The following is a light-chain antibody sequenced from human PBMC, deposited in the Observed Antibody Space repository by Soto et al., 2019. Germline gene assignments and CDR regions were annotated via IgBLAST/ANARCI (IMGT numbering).Light chain of an antibody. V-gene: IGLV4-60*02. CDR3: ETWDSNTRV. J-gene: IGLJ2*01. Sequence: QSVLTQSSSASASLGSSVKLTCTLSRGHSSYIIAWHQQQPGKAPRYLMKLEGSGSYNKGSGIPDRFSGSSSGADRYLTISNVHFEDEADYYCETWDSNTRVFGGGTKLTVL. CDR1: RGHSSYI. CDR2: LEGSGSY.